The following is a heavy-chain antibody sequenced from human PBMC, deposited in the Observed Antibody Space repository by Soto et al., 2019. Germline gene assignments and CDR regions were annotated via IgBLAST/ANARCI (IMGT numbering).Heavy chain of an antibody. CDR3: ARDPLSSGWYSVDY. Sequence: GGSLRLSCAASGFTFSSYAMHWVRQAPGKGLEWVAVISYDGSNKYYADSVKGRFTISRDNSKNTLYLQMNSLRAEDTAVYYCARDPLSSGWYSVDYWGQGTLVTVSS. CDR2: ISYDGSNK. CDR1: GFTFSSYA. V-gene: IGHV3-30-3*01. D-gene: IGHD6-19*01. J-gene: IGHJ4*02.